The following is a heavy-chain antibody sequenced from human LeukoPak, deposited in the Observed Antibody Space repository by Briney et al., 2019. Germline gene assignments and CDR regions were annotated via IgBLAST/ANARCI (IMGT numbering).Heavy chain of an antibody. D-gene: IGHD2-15*01. CDR1: GGTFSSYA. V-gene: IGHV1-69*13. CDR2: IIPIFGSA. CDR3: ARGRGYCSGGSCYYYYMDV. J-gene: IGHJ6*03. Sequence: ASVKVSCKASGGTFSSYAISWVRQAPGQGLEWMGGIIPIFGSANHAQKVQGRVTITADESTSTAYMELSSLRSEDTAVYYCARGRGYCSGGSCYYYYMDVWGKGTTVTVSS.